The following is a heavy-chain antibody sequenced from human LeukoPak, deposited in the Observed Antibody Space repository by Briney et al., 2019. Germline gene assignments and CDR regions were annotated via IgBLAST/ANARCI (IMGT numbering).Heavy chain of an antibody. CDR1: GFTFSTYA. CDR3: ARDRGRGYYSLGD. Sequence: GGSLSLSCAASGFTFSTYAMTWVRQAPGKGLEWVSGIITSGDRTYYADSVKGRFTISRDNAKNSLYLQMSSLRADDTALYYCARDRGRGYYSLGDWGQGTLVTVSS. D-gene: IGHD3-22*01. J-gene: IGHJ4*02. V-gene: IGHV3-23*01. CDR2: IITSGDRT.